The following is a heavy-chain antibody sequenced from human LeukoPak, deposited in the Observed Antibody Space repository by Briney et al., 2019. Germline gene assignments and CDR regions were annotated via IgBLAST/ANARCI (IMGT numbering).Heavy chain of an antibody. CDR3: ARIDGYCSSTSCQSRPYYFDY. D-gene: IGHD2-2*01. CDR2: INHSGST. Sequence: SEILSLTCAVYGGSFSGYYWSWIRQPPGKGLEWIGEINHSGSTNYNPSLKSRVTISVDTSKNQFSLKLSSVTAADTAVYYCARIDGYCSSTSCQSRPYYFDYWGQGTLVTVSS. V-gene: IGHV4-34*01. CDR1: GGSFSGYY. J-gene: IGHJ4*02.